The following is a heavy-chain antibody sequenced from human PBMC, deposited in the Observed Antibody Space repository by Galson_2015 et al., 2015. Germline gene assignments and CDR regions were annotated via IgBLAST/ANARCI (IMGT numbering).Heavy chain of an antibody. D-gene: IGHD4-17*01. CDR2: IYYSGST. V-gene: IGHV4-59*01. CDR1: GGSISSYY. CDR3: ARDRGYGDYVWWYFDL. Sequence: TLSLTCTVSGGSISSYYWSWIRQPPGKGLEWIGYIYYSGSTNYNPSLKSRVTISVDTSKNQFSLKLSSVTAADTAVYYCARDRGYGDYVWWYFDLWGRGTLVTVSS. J-gene: IGHJ2*01.